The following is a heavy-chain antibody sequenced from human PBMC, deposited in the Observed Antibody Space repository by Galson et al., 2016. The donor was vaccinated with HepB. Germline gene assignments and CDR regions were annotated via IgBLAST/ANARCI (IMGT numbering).Heavy chain of an antibody. CDR3: ARNINQGGSPAMDV. D-gene: IGHD1-14*01. CDR2: IYTDERT. V-gene: IGHV3-53*01. J-gene: IGHJ6*02. CDR1: EFNVRSNY. Sequence: SLRLSCAASEFNVRSNYMSWVRQAPGKGLEWVSVIYTDERTYYTGSVRGRFTISIDKSKNTLFLQMNSLRAEDTAMYYCARNINQGGSPAMDVWGQGTTVVVSS.